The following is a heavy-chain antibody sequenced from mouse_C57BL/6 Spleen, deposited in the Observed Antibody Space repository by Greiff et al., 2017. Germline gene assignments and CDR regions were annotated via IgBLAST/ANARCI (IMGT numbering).Heavy chain of an antibody. J-gene: IGHJ2*01. D-gene: IGHD2-4*01. V-gene: IGHV1-22*01. CDR1: GYTFTDYN. Sequence: VQLQQSGPELVKPGASVKMSCKASGYTFTDYNMHWVKQSHGKSLEWIGYINPNNGGTSYNQKFKGKATLTVNKSSSTAYMELRSLTSEDSAVYYCALYYDYDEGVFDYWGQGTTLTVSS. CDR3: ALYYDYDEGVFDY. CDR2: INPNNGGT.